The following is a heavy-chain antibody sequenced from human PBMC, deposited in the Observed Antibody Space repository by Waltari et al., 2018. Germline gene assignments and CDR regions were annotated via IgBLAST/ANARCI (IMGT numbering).Heavy chain of an antibody. CDR1: GYSISSGYY. D-gene: IGHD3-10*01. Sequence: QVQLQESGPGLVKPSETLSLTCAVSGYSISSGYYWGWIRQPPGKGLEWIGSIYHSGSTYDNPSLKSRVTISVDTSKNQFSLKLSSVTAADTAVYYCARVDDAPGRAVDYWGQGTLVTVSS. J-gene: IGHJ4*02. V-gene: IGHV4-38-2*01. CDR2: IYHSGST. CDR3: ARVDDAPGRAVDY.